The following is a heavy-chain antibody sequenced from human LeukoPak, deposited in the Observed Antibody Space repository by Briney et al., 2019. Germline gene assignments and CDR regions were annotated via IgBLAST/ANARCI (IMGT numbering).Heavy chain of an antibody. CDR3: ARDKFGGTDY. D-gene: IGHD1-26*01. J-gene: IGHJ4*02. CDR2: IKPDGSEK. Sequence: GGSLRLSCAASGFTFGSSWTSWVRQAPGKGLEWAANIKPDGSEKYYVDSVKGRFTISRDNAKNSLYLQMNSLRAEDTAVYYCARDKFGGTDYWGQGTLVTVSS. CDR1: GFTFGSSW. V-gene: IGHV3-7*01.